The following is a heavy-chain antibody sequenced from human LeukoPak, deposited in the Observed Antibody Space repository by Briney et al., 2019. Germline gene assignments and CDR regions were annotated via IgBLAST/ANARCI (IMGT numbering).Heavy chain of an antibody. J-gene: IGHJ4*02. CDR1: GGSISSGGYS. D-gene: IGHD3-22*01. Sequence: SQTLSLTCAVSGGSISSGGYSWSWIRQPPGKGLEWIGYIYHSGSTYYNPSLKSRVTISVDTSKNQFSLKLSSVTAADTAVYYCARLSRSYYYDSSGPSFDYWGQGTLVTVSS. V-gene: IGHV4-30-2*03. CDR2: IYHSGST. CDR3: ARLSRSYYYDSSGPSFDY.